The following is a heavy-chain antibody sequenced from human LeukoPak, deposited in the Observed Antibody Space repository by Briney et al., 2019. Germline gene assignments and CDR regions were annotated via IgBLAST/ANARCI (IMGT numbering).Heavy chain of an antibody. CDR3: AKAPVTSCRGAFCYPFDS. Sequence: GGTLRLSCAASGFTFSSYGMHWVRQAPGKGLEWVSTITDSGSITYYADSVKGRFTISRDNSKNTLYLQMNSLRVEDAAVYYCAKAPVTSCRGAFCYPFDSWGQGTLVTVSS. D-gene: IGHD2-15*01. CDR2: ITDSGSIT. V-gene: IGHV3-23*01. CDR1: GFTFSSYG. J-gene: IGHJ4*02.